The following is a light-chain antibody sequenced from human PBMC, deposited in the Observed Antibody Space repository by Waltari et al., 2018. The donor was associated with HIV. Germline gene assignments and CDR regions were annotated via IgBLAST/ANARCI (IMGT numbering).Light chain of an antibody. CDR3: QQLNTYPYT. Sequence: DIQLTQSPSFLSASVGDRVTLTCRASHGIGSYLAWYQQKPGKAPKLLIYAASTLQSGVPSRFSGSGSGTDFTLTISSLQPEDYATYYCQQLNTYPYTFGQGTRLEIE. CDR1: HGIGSY. CDR2: AAS. J-gene: IGKJ2*01. V-gene: IGKV1-9*01.